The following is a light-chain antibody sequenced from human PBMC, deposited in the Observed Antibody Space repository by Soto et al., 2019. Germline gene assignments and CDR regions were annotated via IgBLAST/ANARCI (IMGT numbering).Light chain of an antibody. CDR2: GAS. CDR1: QSVSSNY. V-gene: IGKV3-20*01. Sequence: EIVLTQSPGTLSLSPGERATLSCRASQSVSSNYLAWYQQKPGQAPRLLIYGASSRAAGTPDRFSGSGSGTDFTLTISTLEPEDFAVYYCQPYGNSPLTFGQGTKVEIK. J-gene: IGKJ1*01. CDR3: QPYGNSPLT.